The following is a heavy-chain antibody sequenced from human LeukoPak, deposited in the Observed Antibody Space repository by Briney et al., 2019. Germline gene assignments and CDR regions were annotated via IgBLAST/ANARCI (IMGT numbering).Heavy chain of an antibody. CDR1: GFTFSTYA. J-gene: IGHJ3*01. D-gene: IGHD3-22*01. V-gene: IGHV3-23*01. CDR3: ARPAYFYNSREDAFDF. Sequence: GGSLRLSCAASGFTFSTYAMTWVRQAPGKGLEWVSVIVGSGGRAYYADSVKGRFTISRDNSKNTLYLQMSSLRVEDTAVYYCARPAYFYNSREDAFDFWGQGTMVTVSS. CDR2: IVGSGGRA.